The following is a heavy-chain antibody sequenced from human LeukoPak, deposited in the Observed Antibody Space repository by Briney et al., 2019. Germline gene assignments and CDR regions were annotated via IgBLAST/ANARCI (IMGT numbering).Heavy chain of an antibody. CDR2: ISSSGSTI. CDR3: ARIHSSGWYMNFDY. Sequence: GGSLRLSCAASGFTFSSYEMNWVRQAPGKGLEWVSYISSSGSTIYYADSVKGRSTISRDNAKNSLYLQMNSLRAEDTAVYYCARIHSSGWYMNFDYWGQGTLVTVSS. J-gene: IGHJ4*02. V-gene: IGHV3-48*03. CDR1: GFTFSSYE. D-gene: IGHD6-19*01.